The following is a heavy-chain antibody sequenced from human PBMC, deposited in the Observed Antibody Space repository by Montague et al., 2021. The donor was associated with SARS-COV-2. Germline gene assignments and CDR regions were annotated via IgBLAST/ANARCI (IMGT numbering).Heavy chain of an antibody. V-gene: IGHV3-23*01. CDR1: GFTFSTYA. Sequence: SLRLSCAASGFTFSTYAMTWVRQAPGKGLEWVSSISASGVRTHXXXSXKGRFTISRDNSKNTLYLQMSSLRAEDTAVYFCLNYHGSGSYGDFWGQGTLVTVSP. J-gene: IGHJ4*02. CDR2: ISASGVRT. CDR3: LNYHGSGSYGDF. D-gene: IGHD3-10*01.